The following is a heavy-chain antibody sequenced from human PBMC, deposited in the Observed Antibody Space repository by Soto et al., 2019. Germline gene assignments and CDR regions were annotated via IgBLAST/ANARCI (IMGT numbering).Heavy chain of an antibody. CDR3: TTLSSTWPTGGDY. J-gene: IGHJ4*02. CDR1: GFIFRSHW. Sequence: GGSLRLSCVASGFIFRSHWMSWVRQAPGKGLEWVANIKQDGSEQYYVDPVKGRFTISRDNAKSSLYLQMNSLRADDTAVYYCTTLSSTWPTGGDYWGQGTLVTVSS. V-gene: IGHV3-7*03. D-gene: IGHD6-13*01. CDR2: IKQDGSEQ.